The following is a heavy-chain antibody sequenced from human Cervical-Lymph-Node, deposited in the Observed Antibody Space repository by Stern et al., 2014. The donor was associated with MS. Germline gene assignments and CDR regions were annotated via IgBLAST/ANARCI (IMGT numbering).Heavy chain of an antibody. Sequence: EVQLVESGAEVKKPGESLKISCEASGYRFNTYWIGWVRQMPGKGLEWMGIIYPGDSDTRFSQTFQGQVSISADKSMSTAYLQWKSLKASDTAIYYCARGEGSAWYNWGQGTLVTVSS. V-gene: IGHV5-51*03. CDR2: IYPGDSDT. J-gene: IGHJ4*02. D-gene: IGHD6-13*01. CDR3: ARGEGSAWYN. CDR1: GYRFNTYW.